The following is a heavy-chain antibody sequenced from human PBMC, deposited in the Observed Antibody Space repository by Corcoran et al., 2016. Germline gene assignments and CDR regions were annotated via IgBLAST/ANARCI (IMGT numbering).Heavy chain of an antibody. CDR2: TYYRSKWYN. J-gene: IGHJ6*02. V-gene: IGHV6-1*01. CDR1: GDSVSSNSAA. CDR3: ARVRAASGIAVAGSYYSSGMDV. Sequence: QVQLQQSGPGLVKPSQTLSLTCAISGDSVSSNSAAWNWIRQSPSRGLEWLGRTYYRSKWYNDYAVSVKSRITINPDTSKNQFSLHLNAVTPEEKPVSYCARVRAASGIAVAGSYYSSGMDVCGQGTTVTVSS. D-gene: IGHD6-19*01.